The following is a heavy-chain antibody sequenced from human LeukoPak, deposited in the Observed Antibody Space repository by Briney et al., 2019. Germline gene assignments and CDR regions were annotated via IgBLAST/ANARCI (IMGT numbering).Heavy chain of an antibody. CDR3: ARVGYYYYYGMDV. CDR2: ISYSGST. J-gene: IGHJ6*02. V-gene: IGHV4-61*05. Sequence: SETLSLTCTVSGGSISSSSYYWGWIRQPPGKGLEWIGYISYSGSTNYNPSLKSRVTISVDTSKNQFSLKLSSVTAADTAVYYCARVGYYYYYGMDVWGQGTTVTVSS. CDR1: GGSISSSSYY. D-gene: IGHD1-26*01.